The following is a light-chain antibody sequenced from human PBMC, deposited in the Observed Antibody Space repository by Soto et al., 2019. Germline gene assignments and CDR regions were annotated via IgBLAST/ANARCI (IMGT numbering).Light chain of an antibody. CDR1: QSISSW. Sequence: DIQMTQSPSTLSASVGDRVTITCRASQSISSWLAWYQQKPGKAPKLLIYKASSLESGVPSRFSGSGSGTEFTLTISSLQPEDVATYYCQEYNSYPVNFGQGTRLEIK. V-gene: IGKV1-5*03. CDR2: KAS. J-gene: IGKJ5*01. CDR3: QEYNSYPVN.